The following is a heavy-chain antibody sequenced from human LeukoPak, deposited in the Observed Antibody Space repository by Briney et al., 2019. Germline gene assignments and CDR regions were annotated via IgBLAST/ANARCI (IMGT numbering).Heavy chain of an antibody. J-gene: IGHJ3*02. D-gene: IGHD3-22*01. V-gene: IGHV4-39*01. CDR1: GGSISISSYY. Sequence: SETLSLTCTVSGGSISISSYYWGWIRQPPGKGLEWIGSIYYSGSTYYNPSLKSRVTISVDTSKNQFSLKLSSVTAADTAVYYCASFPIVVVITTFAFDIWGQGTMVTVSS. CDR2: IYYSGST. CDR3: ASFPIVVVITTFAFDI.